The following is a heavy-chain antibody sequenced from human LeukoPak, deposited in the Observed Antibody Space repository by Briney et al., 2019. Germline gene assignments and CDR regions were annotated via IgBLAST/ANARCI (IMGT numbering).Heavy chain of an antibody. V-gene: IGHV1-58*01. CDR1: GFTFTSSA. CDR3: AKWGDYDVLTGYYVSDY. Sequence: GTSVKVSCKASGFTFTSSAVQWVRQARGQRLEWIGWIVVGSGNTNYAQKFQERVTITRDMSTSTAYMELSSLRSEDTAVYYCAKWGDYDVLTGYYVSDYWGQGTLVTVSS. J-gene: IGHJ4*02. CDR2: IVVGSGNT. D-gene: IGHD3-9*01.